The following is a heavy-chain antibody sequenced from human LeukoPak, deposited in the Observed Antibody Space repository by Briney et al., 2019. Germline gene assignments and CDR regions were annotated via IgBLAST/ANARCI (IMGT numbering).Heavy chain of an antibody. CDR1: GFTVSSNY. Sequence: GGSLRLSCAASGFTVSSNYMSWVRQAPGKGLEWVSVVYSGGSTYYADSVKGRFTISRDNSKNTLYLQMNSLRAEDTAVYYCASAVAASTSHYYYGMDVWGQGTTVTVSS. J-gene: IGHJ6*02. CDR2: VYSGGST. V-gene: IGHV3-66*01. D-gene: IGHD6-19*01. CDR3: ASAVAASTSHYYYGMDV.